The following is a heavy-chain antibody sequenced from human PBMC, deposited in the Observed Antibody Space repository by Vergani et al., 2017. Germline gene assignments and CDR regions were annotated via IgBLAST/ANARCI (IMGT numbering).Heavy chain of an antibody. CDR2: FDPEDGEK. CDR3: ATDLRESYGGNYPGYFDY. J-gene: IGHJ4*02. Sequence: QVQLVQSGAEVKKPGASVKVSCKVSGYTLTELSMHWVRQAPGKGLEWMGGFDPEDGEKIYAQKFQGRVTMTEDTSTDTAYLELSSLRADDTAVYYWATDLRESYGGNYPGYFDYWGQGTLVTVSS. CDR1: GYTLTELS. V-gene: IGHV1-24*01. D-gene: IGHD4-23*01.